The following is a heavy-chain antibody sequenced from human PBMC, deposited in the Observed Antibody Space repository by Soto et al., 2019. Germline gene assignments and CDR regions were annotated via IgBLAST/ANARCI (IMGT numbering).Heavy chain of an antibody. CDR3: ARVKTDYSNPRGPFFFYGMDV. CDR2: ISFDGGHN. CDR1: EFTFSSYA. D-gene: IGHD4-4*01. Sequence: GGSLRLSWSASEFTFSSYAMDWVRQAQGKGREGVAGISFDGGHNFYVDSVRGRFTISRDSSKTTVFLQMSSLRPEDTAAYYCARVKTDYSNPRGPFFFYGMDVWGQGTTVTGS. V-gene: IGHV3-30-3*01. J-gene: IGHJ6*02.